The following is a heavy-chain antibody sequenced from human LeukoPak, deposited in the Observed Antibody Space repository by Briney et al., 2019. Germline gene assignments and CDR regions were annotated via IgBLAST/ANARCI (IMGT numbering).Heavy chain of an antibody. V-gene: IGHV4-59*08. J-gene: IGHJ6*03. CDR3: ASSAYESSGYGGYYMDV. Sequence: SETLSLTCTVSGASISRYYWSWIRQPPGKALEWIGHISYRGSTNYNPSLNSRVTVSVDTSQSQFSLKLSSVTAADTAVYYCASSAYESSGYGGYYMDVWGKGTTVTVSS. CDR1: GASISRYY. D-gene: IGHD3-22*01. CDR2: ISYRGST.